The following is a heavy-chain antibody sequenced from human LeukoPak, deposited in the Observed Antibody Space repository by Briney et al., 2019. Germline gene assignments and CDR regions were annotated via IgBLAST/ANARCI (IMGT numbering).Heavy chain of an antibody. Sequence: YPGGSLRLSCAGSGFTFSSYWMSWFRQAPGKGMKRVGFIRSKAYGGTTEYAASVKGRFTISRDDSKSIAYLQMNSLKTEDTAVYYCTRGRGDYVWGSYRLYWGQGTLVTVSS. D-gene: IGHD3-16*02. J-gene: IGHJ4*02. CDR1: GFTFSSYW. CDR3: TRGRGDYVWGSYRLY. V-gene: IGHV3-49*03. CDR2: IRSKAYGGTT.